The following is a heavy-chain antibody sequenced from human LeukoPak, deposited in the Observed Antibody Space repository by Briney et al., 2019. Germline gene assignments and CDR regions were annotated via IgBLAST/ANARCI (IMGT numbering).Heavy chain of an antibody. CDR1: GFTFSSYA. V-gene: IGHV3-23*01. Sequence: PGGSLRLSCAASGFTFSSYALSWVRQAPGKGLEWVSGTSENGGTTFYADSVKGRFTITRDNSKNTLYVQMNSLRGEDTAVYYCAKDYGPKQLVFFDSWGQGTLVTVSS. D-gene: IGHD6-13*01. CDR3: AKDYGPKQLVFFDS. J-gene: IGHJ4*02. CDR2: TSENGGTT.